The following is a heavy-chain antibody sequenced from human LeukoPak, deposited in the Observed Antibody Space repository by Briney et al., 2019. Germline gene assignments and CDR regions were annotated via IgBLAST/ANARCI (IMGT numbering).Heavy chain of an antibody. D-gene: IGHD6-19*01. CDR2: INANSGTT. CDR3: SKPISGGLAVTADWFHP. V-gene: IGHV3-23*01. J-gene: IGHJ5*01. CDR1: GSAFSVYA. Sequence: PGGSLRLSCTASGSAFSVYAMSWLRQPPGKGLEWVSTINANSGTTSYAASVRGRFTISRDNSKNTLYLQLNTLRADDTATYYCSKPISGGLAVTADWFHPWGQGTLVVVSS.